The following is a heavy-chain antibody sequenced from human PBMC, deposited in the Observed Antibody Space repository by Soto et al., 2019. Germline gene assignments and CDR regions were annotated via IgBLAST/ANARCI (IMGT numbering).Heavy chain of an antibody. CDR2: IYYSGST. Sequence: TSETLSLTCTVSGGSISSGGYYWSWIRQHPGKGLEWIGYIYYSGSTYYNPSLKSRVTISVDTSKNQFSLKLSSVTAADTAVYYCANSILPSPVPDAFDIWGQGTMVTVSS. D-gene: IGHD1-26*01. J-gene: IGHJ3*02. CDR3: ANSILPSPVPDAFDI. V-gene: IGHV4-31*03. CDR1: GGSISSGGYY.